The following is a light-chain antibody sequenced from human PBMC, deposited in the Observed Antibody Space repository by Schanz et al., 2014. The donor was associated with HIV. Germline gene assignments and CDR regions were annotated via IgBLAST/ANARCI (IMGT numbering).Light chain of an antibody. CDR1: SSNIGSNP. J-gene: IGLJ2*01. CDR3: AAWDDSLNGVV. V-gene: IGLV1-44*01. Sequence: QPVLTQPPSASGTTGQRVTIFCSGSSSNIGSNPVNWYQHLPGTAPKVVIYNNNQRPSGVPDRFSGSRSGTSASLAISGLQSADEADYYCAAWDDSLNGVVFGGGTKLTVL. CDR2: NNN.